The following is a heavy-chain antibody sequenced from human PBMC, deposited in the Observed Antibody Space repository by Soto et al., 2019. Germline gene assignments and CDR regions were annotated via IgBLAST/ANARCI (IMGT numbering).Heavy chain of an antibody. D-gene: IGHD2-2*01. J-gene: IGHJ6*02. Sequence: GSLRLSCAASGFTFSSYSMNWVRQAPGKGLEWVSYISSSSSTIYYADSVKGRFTISRDNAKNSLYLQMNSLRDEDTAVYYCARDKKSAGTSWTYYYYYGMDVWGQGTTVTAP. CDR1: GFTFSSYS. CDR3: ARDKKSAGTSWTYYYYYGMDV. CDR2: ISSSSSTI. V-gene: IGHV3-48*02.